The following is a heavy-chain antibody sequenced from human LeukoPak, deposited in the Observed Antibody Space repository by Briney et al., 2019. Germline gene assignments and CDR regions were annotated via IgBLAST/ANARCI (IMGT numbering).Heavy chain of an antibody. J-gene: IGHJ4*02. CDR2: ISGSGGST. CDR1: GLTFSSYA. V-gene: IGHV3-23*01. CDR3: AKVHLLAFDY. D-gene: IGHD2-15*01. Sequence: PGGSLRLSCAASGLTFSSYAMSWVRQAPGKGLERVSVISGSGGSTYYADSVKGRFTISRDNSKNTLYLQMNSLRAEDTAVYYCAKVHLLAFDYWGQGTLVTVSS.